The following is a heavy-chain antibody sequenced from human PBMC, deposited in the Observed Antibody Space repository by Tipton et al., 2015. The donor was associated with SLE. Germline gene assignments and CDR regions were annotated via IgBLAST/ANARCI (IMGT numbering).Heavy chain of an antibody. CDR1: GGSISSYY. V-gene: IGHV4-59*01. D-gene: IGHD4-17*01. CDR3: ARDGGGDYGFDP. CDR2: IYYSGST. J-gene: IGHJ5*02. Sequence: TLSLTCTVSGGSISSYYWSWIRQPPGKGLEWIGYIYYSGSTYYNPSLKSRVTISVDTSKNQFSLKLSSVTAADTAVYYCARDGGGDYGFDPWGQGTLVTVSS.